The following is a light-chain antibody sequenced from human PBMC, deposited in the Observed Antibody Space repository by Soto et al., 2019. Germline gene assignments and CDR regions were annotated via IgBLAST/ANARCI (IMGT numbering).Light chain of an antibody. Sequence: SYVLTQRPSVSVAPEKTARITCGGDNIGDKAVHWLQQRPGQAPLLVIYYDFERPSGIPDRFSGSNSGNTATLTISRVEAGDEDDYFCQVWDTTLAQPIFGGGTKLTVL. J-gene: IGLJ2*01. CDR2: YDF. V-gene: IGLV3-21*04. CDR3: QVWDTTLAQPI. CDR1: NIGDKA.